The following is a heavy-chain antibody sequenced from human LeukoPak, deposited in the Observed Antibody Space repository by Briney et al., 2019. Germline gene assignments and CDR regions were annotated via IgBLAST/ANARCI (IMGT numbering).Heavy chain of an antibody. CDR2: ISYDGSNK. V-gene: IGHV3-30-3*01. CDR1: GFTFSSYA. CDR3: AREYSSSAYYYYGMDV. J-gene: IGHJ6*02. Sequence: GGSLRLSCAASGFTFSSYAMHWVRQAPGEGLEWVAVISYDGSNKYYADSVKGRFTISRDNSKNTLYLQMNSLRAEDTAVYYCAREYSSSAYYYYGMDVWGQGTTVTVSS. D-gene: IGHD6-6*01.